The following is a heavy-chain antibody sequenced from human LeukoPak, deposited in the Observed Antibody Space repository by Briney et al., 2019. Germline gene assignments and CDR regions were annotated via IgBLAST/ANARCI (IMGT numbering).Heavy chain of an antibody. CDR2: ISSGSTI. CDR1: GFTFSDYY. V-gene: IGHV3-11*01. D-gene: IGHD3-9*01. Sequence: PGGSLRLSCAASGFTFSDYYMSWIRQAPGKGLEWVSYISSGSTIYYADSVKGRFTISRDNAKNSLYLQMNSLRAEDTAVYYCARGPTGDLVLRYFDWLFPSYFDYWGQGTLVTVSS. CDR3: ARGPTGDLVLRYFDWLFPSYFDY. J-gene: IGHJ4*02.